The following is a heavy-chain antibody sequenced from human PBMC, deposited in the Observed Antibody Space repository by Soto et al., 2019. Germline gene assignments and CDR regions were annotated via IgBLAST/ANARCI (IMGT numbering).Heavy chain of an antibody. Sequence: ASVKVSCKASGYTFTGYYMHWMRQAPGQGLEWMGWINPNSGGTNYAQKFQGRVTMTWDTSLNTAYMELSSLMFEDTAVYYCARPPGYVSDWYYFDLWGQGTLVTVSS. CDR1: GYTFTGYY. D-gene: IGHD3-9*01. CDR3: ARPPGYVSDWYYFDL. V-gene: IGHV1-2*02. CDR2: INPNSGGT. J-gene: IGHJ4*02.